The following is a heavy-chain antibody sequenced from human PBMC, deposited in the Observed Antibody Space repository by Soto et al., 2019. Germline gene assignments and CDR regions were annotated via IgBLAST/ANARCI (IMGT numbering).Heavy chain of an antibody. CDR3: ARVFPDGWVEPGVVRGYLDT. CDR1: ADSFSSYG. D-gene: IGHD3-3*01. V-gene: IGHV1-69*01. J-gene: IGHJ4*02. Sequence: QVQLVQSGAEVKEPGSAVKVSCKAPADSFSSYGISWVRQAPGQGLEWMGGIIPIFGTPNYAEKFQGRVTITADESTNTAYMELSSVRSEDTALYYCARVFPDGWVEPGVVRGYLDTWGRGTLVTVSS. CDR2: IIPIFGTP.